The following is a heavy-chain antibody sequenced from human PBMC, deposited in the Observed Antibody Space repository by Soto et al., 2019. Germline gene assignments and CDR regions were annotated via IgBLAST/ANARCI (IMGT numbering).Heavy chain of an antibody. V-gene: IGHV1-3*05. Sequence: QVQLVQSGAEEKKPGASVKVSCKASGYTFTGYAMHWVRQAPGQRLEWMGWINAGNGNTKYSQKFQVRVTITRDTSASTAYMELSSLRSEDTAVYYRARAVAVAADFDYWGQGTLVTVSS. CDR3: ARAVAVAADFDY. J-gene: IGHJ4*02. CDR1: GYTFTGYA. CDR2: INAGNGNT. D-gene: IGHD6-19*01.